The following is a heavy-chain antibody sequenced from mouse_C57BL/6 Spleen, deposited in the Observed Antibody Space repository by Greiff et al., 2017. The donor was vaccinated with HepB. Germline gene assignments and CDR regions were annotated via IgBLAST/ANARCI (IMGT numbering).Heavy chain of an antibody. CDR3: ARFRGVGYPYYFDY. D-gene: IGHD2-2*01. Sequence: VQLQQSGPELVKPGASVKIPCKASGYTFTDYNMDWVKQSHGKSLEWIGDINPNNGGTIYNQKFKGKATLTVDKSSSTAYMELRSLTSEDTAVYYCARFRGVGYPYYFDYWGQGTTLTVSS. CDR2: INPNNGGT. CDR1: GYTFTDYN. J-gene: IGHJ2*01. V-gene: IGHV1-18*01.